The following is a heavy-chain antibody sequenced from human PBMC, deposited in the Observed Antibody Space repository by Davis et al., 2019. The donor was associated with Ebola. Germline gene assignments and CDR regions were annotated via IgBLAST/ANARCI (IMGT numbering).Heavy chain of an antibody. V-gene: IGHV1-18*01. CDR3: ATGPLAAARY. CDR2: ISAYNGNT. Sequence: AASVKVSCKPSGGTFSRYTISWVRQAPGQGLEWMGWISAYNGNTNYAQKLQGRVTMNTDTSTSTAYMELSSLRSEDTAVYYCATGPLAAARYWGQGTLVTVSS. J-gene: IGHJ4*02. D-gene: IGHD6-13*01. CDR1: GGTFSRYT.